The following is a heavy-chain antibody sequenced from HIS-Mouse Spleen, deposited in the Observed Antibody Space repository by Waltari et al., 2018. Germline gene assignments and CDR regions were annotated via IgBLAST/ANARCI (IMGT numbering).Heavy chain of an antibody. CDR3: AKASSGWLDY. V-gene: IGHV3-30*18. CDR1: GFTFSSYG. CDR2: ISYDGSNK. J-gene: IGHJ4*02. Sequence: QVQLVESGGGVVQPGRSLRLSCAASGFTFSSYGMHWVRQAPGKGLEGWEVISYDGSNKYYADSVKGRFTISRDNSKNTLYLQMNSLRAEDTAVYYCAKASSGWLDYWGQGTLVTVSS. D-gene: IGHD6-19*01.